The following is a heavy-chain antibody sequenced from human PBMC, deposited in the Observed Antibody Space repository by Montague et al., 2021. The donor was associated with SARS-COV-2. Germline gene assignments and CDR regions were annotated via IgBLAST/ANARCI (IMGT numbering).Heavy chain of an antibody. J-gene: IGHJ4*02. D-gene: IGHD6-19*01. CDR3: ARDRYSSGWSIHFDY. CDR2: IYYSGST. Sequence: SETLSLTCTVSSGSVYGHYLAWIRQPPGKGLEWIGYIYYSGSTNYNPSLKSRVTISVDTSKNQFSLKLSPVTAADTAVYYCARDRYSSGWSIHFDYWGQGTLVTVSS. CDR1: SGSVYGHY. V-gene: IGHV4-59*02.